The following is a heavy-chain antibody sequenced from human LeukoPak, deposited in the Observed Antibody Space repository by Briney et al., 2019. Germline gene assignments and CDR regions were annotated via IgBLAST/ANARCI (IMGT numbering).Heavy chain of an antibody. J-gene: IGHJ5*02. Sequence: SETLSLTCAVSGYSISSGYYWGWIRQPPGRGLEWIGSIYHTGRTYYSSSLRSRVTISVDTSKNQFYLTLSSVTAADTAVYYCARTVVPAARGDWFDPWGQGTLVTVSS. D-gene: IGHD2-2*01. CDR2: IYHTGRT. CDR3: ARTVVPAARGDWFDP. CDR1: GYSISSGYY. V-gene: IGHV4-38-2*01.